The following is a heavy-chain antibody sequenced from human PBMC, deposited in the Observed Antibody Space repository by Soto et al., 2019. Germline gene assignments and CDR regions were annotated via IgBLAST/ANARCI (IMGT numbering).Heavy chain of an antibody. V-gene: IGHV4-34*01. J-gene: IGHJ4*02. CDR3: ARDESSSSYHY. CDR1: GGSFSGCY. Sequence: SDTLSLTCAVYGGSFSGCYWSWIRQPPGKGLEWIGEINHSGGTNYNPSLKSRVTISVDTSKNQFSLKLSSVTAADTAVYYCARDESSSSYHYWGQGTLVTVSS. CDR2: INHSGGT. D-gene: IGHD6-6*01.